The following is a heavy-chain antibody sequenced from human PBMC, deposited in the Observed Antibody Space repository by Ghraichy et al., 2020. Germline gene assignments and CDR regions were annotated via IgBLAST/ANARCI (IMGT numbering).Heavy chain of an antibody. V-gene: IGHV3-21*01. CDR2: ISSSTRYV. CDR3: WRGGGAGTAVRYHMDV. Sequence: GGSLRLSCVASGLMFGPNTMNWVRQAPGKGLEWVSSISSSTRYVYYADSVKGRFTIFRDNAQNSLYLQMNSLRVEDTAVYYCWRGGGAGTAVRYHMDVWGLGTTLTVSS. CDR1: GLMFGPNT. J-gene: IGHJ6*02. D-gene: IGHD6-19*01.